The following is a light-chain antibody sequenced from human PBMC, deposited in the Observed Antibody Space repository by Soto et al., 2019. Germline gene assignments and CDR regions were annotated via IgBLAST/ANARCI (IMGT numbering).Light chain of an antibody. J-gene: IGKJ5*01. Sequence: ELLLTQSPATLSLSPGDRATLSCRASQGISGYLAWYQQKPGQPPRLLIYEASIRATGVPARFIGGGSGTDFTLPISSLEPGDFGIYYCQQRSNWPPITFGQGTRLEIK. CDR1: QGISGY. CDR2: EAS. CDR3: QQRSNWPPIT. V-gene: IGKV3-11*01.